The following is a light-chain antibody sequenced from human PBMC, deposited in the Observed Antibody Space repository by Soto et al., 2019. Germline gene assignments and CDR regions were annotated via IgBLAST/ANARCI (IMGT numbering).Light chain of an antibody. CDR1: QSVSSY. J-gene: IGKJ3*01. V-gene: IGKV3-11*01. Sequence: EIVLTQSPATLSLSPGERATLSCRASQSVSSYLAWYQQNPGQAPRLLIYDASNRATGIPARFSGSRSGTDLTLTISSLEPEDFAVYYCQQRSNWPPNFTFGPGTKVDIK. CDR2: DAS. CDR3: QQRSNWPPNFT.